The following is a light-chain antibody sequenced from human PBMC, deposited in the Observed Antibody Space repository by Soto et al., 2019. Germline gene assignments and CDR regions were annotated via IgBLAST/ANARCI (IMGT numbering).Light chain of an antibody. J-gene: IGKJ4*01. CDR3: QQYYSTPLT. CDR2: WAS. CDR1: QSVLYNSNNKNY. V-gene: IGKV4-1*01. Sequence: DIVMTQSPDSLAVSLGERATINCKSSQSVLYNSNNKNYLAWYQQKPRQPPKLLIYWASTRESGVPDRFSGSGSGTDFTLTISSLQAEDVAVYYCQQYYSTPLTLGGGTKVEIK.